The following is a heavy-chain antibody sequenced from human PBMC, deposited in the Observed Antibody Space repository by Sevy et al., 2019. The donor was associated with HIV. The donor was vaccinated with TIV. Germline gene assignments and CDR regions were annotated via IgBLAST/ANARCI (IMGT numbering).Heavy chain of an antibody. CDR2: IWHDGKNK. Sequence: GGSLRLSCVASGFTFRNYGMRWVRQAPGKGLEWVAVIWHDGKNKNYAESVKGRFTIFRDNSKNTLYLEMNSLRVEDTAVFYCARDQCKDAPMDVWGQGTTVTVSS. D-gene: IGHD2-8*01. J-gene: IGHJ6*02. CDR1: GFTFRNYG. CDR3: ARDQCKDAPMDV. V-gene: IGHV3-33*01.